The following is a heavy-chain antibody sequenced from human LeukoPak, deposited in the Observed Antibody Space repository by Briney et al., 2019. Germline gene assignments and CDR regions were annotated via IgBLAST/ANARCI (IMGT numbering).Heavy chain of an antibody. D-gene: IGHD1-26*01. CDR1: GGSISSGDYY. CDR2: IYYSGST. J-gene: IGHJ3*02. CDR3: ASPKGVRATHDAFDI. Sequence: PSQTLSLTCTVSGGSISSGDYYWSWIRQPPGKGLEWIGYIYYSGSTYYNPSLKSRVTISVDTSKNQFSLKLSSVTAADTAVYYCASPKGVRATHDAFDIWGQGTMVTVSS. V-gene: IGHV4-30-4*01.